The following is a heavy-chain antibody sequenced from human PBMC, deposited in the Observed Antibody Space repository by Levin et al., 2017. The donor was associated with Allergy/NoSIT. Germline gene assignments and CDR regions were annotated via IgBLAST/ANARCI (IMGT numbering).Heavy chain of an antibody. D-gene: IGHD3-10*01. CDR1: GFPFSGYG. Sequence: PGGSLRLSCAASGFPFSGYGMSWVRQAPGEGPDWVSTISDSGENTHYADSVRGRFIISRDNSRNTLYLQMDRLRVEDTAVYYCARDLQVWGVNGGVDAWGRGTLVTVSS. CDR3: ARDLQVWGVNGGVDA. CDR2: ISDSGENT. V-gene: IGHV3-23*01. J-gene: IGHJ5*01.